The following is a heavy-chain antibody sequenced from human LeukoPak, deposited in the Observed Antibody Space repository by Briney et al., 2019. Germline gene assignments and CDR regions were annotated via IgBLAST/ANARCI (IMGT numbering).Heavy chain of an antibody. CDR2: TRNKANSYIT. CDR1: GFTFSDHY. D-gene: IGHD3-22*01. Sequence: PGGSLRLSCAASGFTFSDHYIDWVRQAPGKGLEWVGRTRNKANSYITEYAASVKGRFTISRDDSKNSLYLQMNSLKTEDTAVYYCARASYYDSSGYLKDYFDYWGQGTRVTVSS. CDR3: ARASYYDSSGYLKDYFDY. V-gene: IGHV3-72*01. J-gene: IGHJ4*02.